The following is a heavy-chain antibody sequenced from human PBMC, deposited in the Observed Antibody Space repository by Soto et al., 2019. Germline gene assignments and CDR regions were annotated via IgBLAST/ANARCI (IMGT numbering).Heavy chain of an antibody. CDR3: AKIGREPGVTIFGVVTHYYYYYMDV. D-gene: IGHD3-3*01. V-gene: IGHV3-23*01. CDR2: ISGSGGST. CDR1: GFTFSSYA. Sequence: GGSLRLSCAASGFTFSSYAMSWVRQAPGKGLEWVSAISGSGGSTYYADSVKGRFTISRDNSKNTLYLQMNSLRAEDTAVYYCAKIGREPGVTIFGVVTHYYYYYMDVWGKGTTVTVSS. J-gene: IGHJ6*03.